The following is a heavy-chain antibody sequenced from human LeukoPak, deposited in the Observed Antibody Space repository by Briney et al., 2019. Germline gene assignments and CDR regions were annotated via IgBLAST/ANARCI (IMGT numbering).Heavy chain of an antibody. Sequence: ASVKVSCKASGYTFTSYDINWVRQATGQGLEWMGWMNPNSGNTGYAQKFQGRVTMTRNTSISTAYMELSSLRSEDTAVYYCARGDIGGYVDIVATILGKSYNWFDPWGQGTLVTVS. D-gene: IGHD5-12*01. J-gene: IGHJ5*02. CDR1: GYTFTSYD. V-gene: IGHV1-8*01. CDR2: MNPNSGNT. CDR3: ARGDIGGYVDIVATILGKSYNWFDP.